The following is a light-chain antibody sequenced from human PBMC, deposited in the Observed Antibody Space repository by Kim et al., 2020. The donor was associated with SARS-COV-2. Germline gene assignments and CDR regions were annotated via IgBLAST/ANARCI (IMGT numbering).Light chain of an antibody. V-gene: IGKV1-27*01. CDR3: QKYNGAPWT. J-gene: IGKJ1*01. CDR1: QGINND. Sequence: AAVGDRVTITCRASQGINNDLAWYQQKPGKVPKVLIYAASALQAGVPSRFSGSGSGTDFTLTISSLQPEDVGTYYCQKYNGAPWTFGQGTKVDIK. CDR2: AAS.